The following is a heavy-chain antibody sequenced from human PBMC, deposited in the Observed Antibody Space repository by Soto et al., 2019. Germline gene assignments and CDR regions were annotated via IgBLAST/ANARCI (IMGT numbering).Heavy chain of an antibody. Sequence: QITLKESGPTLVKHTQTFTLTCTFSGFSLSTSDVGVGWIRQPPGKALEWLAIIYWDDDKRYSPSLKSRLTITKDTSKNQVVLTVTNMDPVDTATYYCAHSKYSRSSFDYWGQGTLVNVSS. D-gene: IGHD6-6*01. J-gene: IGHJ4*02. V-gene: IGHV2-5*02. CDR1: GFSLSTSDVG. CDR2: IYWDDDK. CDR3: AHSKYSRSSFDY.